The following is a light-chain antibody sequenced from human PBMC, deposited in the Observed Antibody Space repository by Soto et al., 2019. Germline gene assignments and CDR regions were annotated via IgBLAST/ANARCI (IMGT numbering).Light chain of an antibody. J-gene: IGLJ1*01. CDR2: DVS. CDR3: NSYTSSSTLLYV. Sequence: QSALTHPASVSGSPGQSITISCTGTSSDVGGYNYVSWYQQHPGKAPKLMIYDVSNRPSGVSNRFSGSKSGNTASLTISGLQAEDEADYYCNSYTSSSTLLYVFGTGTKVTVL. V-gene: IGLV2-14*01. CDR1: SSDVGGYNY.